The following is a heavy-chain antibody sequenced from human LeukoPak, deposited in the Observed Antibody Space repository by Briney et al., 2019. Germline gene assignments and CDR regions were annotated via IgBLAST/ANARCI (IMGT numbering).Heavy chain of an antibody. Sequence: GRSLTPSCAAATFTLSSIYMSWDSQAEGKGMEWDSAAFTSGSTYYGDSVMGRMTISRDNSKNTLYLHMNSLRAEDTAVYYCARLGPEGAGTWSGPSDAFDIWGQGTMVTVSS. CDR1: TFTLSSIY. CDR3: ARLGPEGAGTWSGPSDAFDI. V-gene: IGHV3-53*01. CDR2: AFTSGST. J-gene: IGHJ3*02. D-gene: IGHD6-19*01.